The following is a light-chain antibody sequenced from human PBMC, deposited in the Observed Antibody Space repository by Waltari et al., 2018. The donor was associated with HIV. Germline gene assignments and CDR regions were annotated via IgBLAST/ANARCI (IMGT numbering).Light chain of an antibody. CDR2: KAS. CDR1: QTINNW. Sequence: DIHMTQSPSILSASVGDRVTITCRASQTINNWLAWYQQKPGKAPKLLIYKASNLESGVPSRFSGSGSGTEFTLTINSLQPDDFATYYCQQYNRYYTFGQGTKLEIK. CDR3: QQYNRYYT. J-gene: IGKJ2*01. V-gene: IGKV1-5*03.